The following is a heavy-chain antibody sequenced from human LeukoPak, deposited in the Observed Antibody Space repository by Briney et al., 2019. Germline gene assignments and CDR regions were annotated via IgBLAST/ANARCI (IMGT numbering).Heavy chain of an antibody. V-gene: IGHV5-51*01. J-gene: IGHJ4*02. CDR2: IYPGDSDT. CDR1: GYSFTSYW. CDR3: ARQSDCSSTSCPAPFDY. D-gene: IGHD2-2*01. Sequence: GESLKISCKGSGYSFTSYWIGWVRQMPGKGLEWMGIIYPGDSDTRYSPSFQGQVTISADKSISTAYLQWSSLKASDTAMYYCARQSDCSSTSCPAPFDYWGQGTLVTVSS.